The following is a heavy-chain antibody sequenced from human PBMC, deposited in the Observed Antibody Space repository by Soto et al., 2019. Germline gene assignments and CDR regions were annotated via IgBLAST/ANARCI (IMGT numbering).Heavy chain of an antibody. CDR3: ARAINDFWSGFSYYFDN. CDR1: GGSVSSGGHY. J-gene: IGHJ4*02. D-gene: IGHD3-3*01. V-gene: IGHV4-31*01. CDR2: MYYTGIT. Sequence: QVQLQESGPGLVQPSQTLSLTCSVSGGSVSSGGHYWTWIRQHPGKGLEWIGYMYYTGITYHNPSLKSPVILSVDTSKNHFSLKLRSVTAADTAVYYCARAINDFWSGFSYYFDNWGQGTLVTVSS.